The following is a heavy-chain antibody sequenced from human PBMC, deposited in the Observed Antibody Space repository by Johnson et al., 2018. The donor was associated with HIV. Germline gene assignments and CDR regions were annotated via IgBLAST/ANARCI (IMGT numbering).Heavy chain of an antibody. V-gene: IGHV3-7*01. CDR1: GFTFSSYW. CDR3: ARGLVVPA. CDR2: IRYDGSEK. D-gene: IGHD2-2*01. Sequence: VQLVESGGGLVQPGGSLRLSCAASGFTFSSYWMSWVRQAPGKGLEWVAFIRYDGSEKYYVDSAKGRFTISRDNAKNSLYLQMNSLRAEDTAVYYCARGLVVPAWGQGTMVTVSS. J-gene: IGHJ3*01.